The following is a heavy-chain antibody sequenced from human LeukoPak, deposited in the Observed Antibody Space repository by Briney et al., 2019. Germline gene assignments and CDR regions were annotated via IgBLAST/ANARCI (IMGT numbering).Heavy chain of an antibody. V-gene: IGHV3-74*01. Sequence: GGSVRLSCAASGFTFSRYRMHWVRQGPGEGLVWVARINSDGSSTTYVDSVKGRFTISRDNAKNTLYLQMNSLRAEDTAVYYCARVGSSDWYAYWGQGTLVTVSA. D-gene: IGHD6-19*01. CDR3: ARVGSSDWYAY. CDR1: GFTFSRYR. J-gene: IGHJ4*02. CDR2: INSDGSST.